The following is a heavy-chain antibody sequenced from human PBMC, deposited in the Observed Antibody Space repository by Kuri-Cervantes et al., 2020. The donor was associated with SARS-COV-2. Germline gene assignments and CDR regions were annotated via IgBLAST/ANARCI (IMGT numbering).Heavy chain of an antibody. CDR3: ATLIDY. Sequence: GESLKISCAASGFTFSSYAMHWVRQAPGKGLEWVAFIRYDGSNKYYADSVKGRFTISRDNSKNTPYLQMNSLRAEDTAVYYCATLIDYWGQGALVTVSS. CDR2: IRYDGSNK. V-gene: IGHV3-30*02. CDR1: GFTFSSYA. J-gene: IGHJ4*02.